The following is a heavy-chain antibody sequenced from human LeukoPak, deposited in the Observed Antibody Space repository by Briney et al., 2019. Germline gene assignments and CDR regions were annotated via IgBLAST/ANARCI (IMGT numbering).Heavy chain of an antibody. J-gene: IGHJ4*02. V-gene: IGHV4-34*01. D-gene: IGHD3-3*01. CDR1: GGSFSGYY. Sequence: SETLSLTCAVYGGSFSGYYWSWIRQPPGKGLEWIGEINHSGNTNYNPSLKRQVTISVDTSTNQFSLKLTSVTAADTAVYYCAIERSTYYDFWSGRNTPYYFDYWGQGTLVTVSS. CDR2: INHSGNT. CDR3: AIERSTYYDFWSGRNTPYYFDY.